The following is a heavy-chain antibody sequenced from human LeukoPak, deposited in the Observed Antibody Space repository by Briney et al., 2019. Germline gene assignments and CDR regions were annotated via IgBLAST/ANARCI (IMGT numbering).Heavy chain of an antibody. D-gene: IGHD1-1*01. J-gene: IGHJ5*02. CDR2: ISDSGGGT. Sequence: PGGSLRLSCKASGFAFSSDAMTWVRKAPGKGLECVSSISDSGGGTYYAGSVKGRFTISRDNSKNALYLQMSSLRAEDTAVYFCVRGGGRTEADSWGQGTLVTVSS. CDR3: VRGGGRTEADS. V-gene: IGHV3-23*01. CDR1: GFAFSSDA.